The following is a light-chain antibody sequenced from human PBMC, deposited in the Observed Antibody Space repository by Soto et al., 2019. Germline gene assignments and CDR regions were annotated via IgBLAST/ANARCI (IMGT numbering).Light chain of an antibody. J-gene: IGLJ3*02. Sequence: QSALTQPASLSGSPGQSITISCTGTSSDIGSYSYVSWYQQHPGKAPKLMIFDVSYRPSGISDRFSGSKSGNTASLTISGLQPEDGADYYCSSYGDSSTLFGGGTKVTVL. CDR2: DVS. V-gene: IGLV2-14*03. CDR3: SSYGDSSTL. CDR1: SSDIGSYSY.